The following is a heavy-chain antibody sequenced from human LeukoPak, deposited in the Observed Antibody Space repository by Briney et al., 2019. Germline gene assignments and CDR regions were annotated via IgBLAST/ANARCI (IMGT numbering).Heavy chain of an antibody. Sequence: GASVKVSCKASGYTFTSYYMHWVRQAPGQGLEWMGIINPSGGSTSYAQKFQGGVTMTRDTSTSTVYMELSSLRSEDTAVYYCARDFADYVWGSYRSPPRYYFDYWGQGTLVTVSS. J-gene: IGHJ4*02. V-gene: IGHV1-46*01. CDR3: ARDFADYVWGSYRSPPRYYFDY. CDR2: INPSGGST. CDR1: GYTFTSYY. D-gene: IGHD3-16*02.